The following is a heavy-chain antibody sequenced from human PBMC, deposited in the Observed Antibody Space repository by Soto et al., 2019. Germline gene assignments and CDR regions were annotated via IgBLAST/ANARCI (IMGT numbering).Heavy chain of an antibody. D-gene: IGHD6-19*01. Sequence: EVQLVESGGGLVQPGGSLRVSCAASGFTFSSYWMHWVRQAPGKGLVWVSRINSDGSSTSYADSVKGRFTISRDNAKNTRYLQMNSLRAEDTAIYCCARRGAVAGLHYWGQGTLVTVSS. V-gene: IGHV3-74*01. CDR1: GFTFSSYW. CDR3: ARRGAVAGLHY. CDR2: INSDGSST. J-gene: IGHJ4*02.